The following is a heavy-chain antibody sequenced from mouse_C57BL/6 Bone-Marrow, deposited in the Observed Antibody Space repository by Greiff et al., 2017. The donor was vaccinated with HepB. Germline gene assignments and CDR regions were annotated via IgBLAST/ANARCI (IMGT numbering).Heavy chain of an antibody. Sequence: VQLQQSGAELARPGASVKLSCKASGYTFTSYGISWVKQRTGQGLEWIGEIYPRSGNTYYNEKFTGKATLTADKSSSTAYMELRSLTSEDSAVYFCVSPITTVVATNRFAYWGQGTLVTVSA. J-gene: IGHJ3*01. CDR1: GYTFTSYG. D-gene: IGHD1-1*01. V-gene: IGHV1-81*01. CDR2: IYPRSGNT. CDR3: VSPITTVVATNRFAY.